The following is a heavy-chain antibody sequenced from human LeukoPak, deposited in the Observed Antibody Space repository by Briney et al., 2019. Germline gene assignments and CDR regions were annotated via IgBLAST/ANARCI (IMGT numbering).Heavy chain of an antibody. CDR1: GFTVSSNY. J-gene: IGHJ5*02. Sequence: PGGSLRLSCAAFGFTVSSNYMSWVRQAPGKGLEWVSIIYIGGSTYYADSVKGRFTISRDNSKNTLYLQMNSLRAEDTAVYYCAKGGSMVRGHLDLWGQGTLVTVSS. CDR2: IYIGGST. V-gene: IGHV3-66*01. CDR3: AKGGSMVRGHLDL. D-gene: IGHD3-10*01.